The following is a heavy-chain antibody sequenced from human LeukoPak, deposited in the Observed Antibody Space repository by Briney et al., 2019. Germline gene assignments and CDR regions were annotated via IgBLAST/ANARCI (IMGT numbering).Heavy chain of an antibody. D-gene: IGHD1-26*01. CDR1: GGSISSSNW. Sequence: PSETLSLTCAVSGGSISSSNWWSWVRQPPGKGLEWSGEIYDSGSTNYNPSLKSRVTISVDKSKNQFSLKLSSVTAADTAVYYCARVPGLGRYSGSYYSDYWGQGTLVTVSS. CDR2: IYDSGST. CDR3: ARVPGLGRYSGSYYSDY. J-gene: IGHJ4*02. V-gene: IGHV4-4*02.